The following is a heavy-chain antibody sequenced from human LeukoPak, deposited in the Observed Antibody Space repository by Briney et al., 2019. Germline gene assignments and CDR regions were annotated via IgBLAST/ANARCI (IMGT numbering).Heavy chain of an antibody. D-gene: IGHD6-19*01. CDR3: AREIAVAGTWYFDL. Sequence: GGSLRLSSADSGFTFSSYDMHWVRHATGKGLESVSGISTAGETNYPGSVKGRFTISRENAKNSVYLQMNSLRAGDTAVYYCAREIAVAGTWYFDLWGRGTLVTVSS. CDR1: GFTFSSYD. J-gene: IGHJ2*01. CDR2: ISTAGET. V-gene: IGHV3-13*01.